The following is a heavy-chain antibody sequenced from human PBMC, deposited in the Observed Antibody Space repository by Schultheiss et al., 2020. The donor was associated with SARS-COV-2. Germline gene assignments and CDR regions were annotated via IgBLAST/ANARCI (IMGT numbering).Heavy chain of an antibody. V-gene: IGHV4-34*01. J-gene: IGHJ4*02. CDR2: INHSGST. D-gene: IGHD6-13*01. CDR3: ARQRQQLVRY. CDR1: GFTFSSYS. Sequence: ESLKISCAASGFTFSSYSMNWVRQVPGKGLEWIGEINHSGSTNYNPSLKSRVTISVDTSKNQFSLKLSSVTAADTAVYYCARQRQQLVRYWGQGTLVTVSS.